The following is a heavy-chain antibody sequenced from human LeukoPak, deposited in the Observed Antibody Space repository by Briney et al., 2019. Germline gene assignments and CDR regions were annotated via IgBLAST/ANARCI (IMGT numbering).Heavy chain of an antibody. CDR3: ARGLGGGYTYFDY. CDR2: IYYSGST. J-gene: IGHJ4*02. Sequence: PSQTLSLTCTVSGGSISSGDYYWSWIRQPPGKGLEWIGYIYYSGSTYYNPSLKSRVTLSVDTSKNQFSLKLSSVTAADTAVYYCARGLGGGYTYFDYWGQGTLVTVSS. V-gene: IGHV4-30-4*08. CDR1: GGSISSGDYY. D-gene: IGHD5-24*01.